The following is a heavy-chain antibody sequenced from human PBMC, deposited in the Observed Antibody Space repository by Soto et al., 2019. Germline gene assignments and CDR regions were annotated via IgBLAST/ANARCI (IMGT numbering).Heavy chain of an antibody. CDR1: GGTFSSYA. CDR2: IVPIVDTS. J-gene: IGHJ4*02. Sequence: QVQLVQCGAEVRQPASSVKVSWKTSGGTFSSYAISWVRQAPGQGLEWMGGIVPIVDTSTYAQKFQGRVTITADESTSTAYMELSSLRSDDTAIYYCVRVVAIPGYPDNWGQGTLVTVSS. V-gene: IGHV1-69*12. D-gene: IGHD5-12*01. CDR3: VRVVAIPGYPDN.